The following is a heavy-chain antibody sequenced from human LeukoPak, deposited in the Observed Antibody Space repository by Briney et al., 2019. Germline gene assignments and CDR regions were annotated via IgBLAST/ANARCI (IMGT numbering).Heavy chain of an antibody. Sequence: GGSLPLSCAGYGFTFSAYSFNWVRPAPGKGLEWVSYISVSADTRLYADSVKGRFTISRDNAQDSLFLHMSSLRVDDTAVYYCARTVEMSAITSPFDSWGQGTLVAVSS. J-gene: IGHJ4*02. D-gene: IGHD5-24*01. CDR3: ARTVEMSAITSPFDS. CDR2: ISVSADTR. V-gene: IGHV3-48*01. CDR1: GFTFSAYS.